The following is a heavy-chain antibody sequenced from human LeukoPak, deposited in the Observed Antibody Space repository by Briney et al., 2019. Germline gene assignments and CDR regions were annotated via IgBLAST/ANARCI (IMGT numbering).Heavy chain of an antibody. J-gene: IGHJ6*02. D-gene: IGHD5-24*01. CDR3: ARDLKSIVTYNQQTNYGMDV. V-gene: IGHV1-69*13. Sequence: GASVKVSCKASGYTFTSYYMHWVRQAPGQGLEWMGGIIPIFGTANYAQKFQGRVTITADESTSTAYMELSSLRSEDTAVYYCARDLKSIVTYNQQTNYGMDVWGQGTTVTVSS. CDR1: GYTFTSYY. CDR2: IIPIFGTA.